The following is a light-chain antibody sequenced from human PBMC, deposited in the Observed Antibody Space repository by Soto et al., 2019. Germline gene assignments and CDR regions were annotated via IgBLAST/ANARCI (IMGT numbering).Light chain of an antibody. V-gene: IGKV3-20*01. J-gene: IGKJ2*01. CDR1: QYVGSSF. Sequence: EIVLTQSPGTLSLSPGERATLSCRASQYVGSSFLAWYQHKPGQAPRLLIYATPGRAPGIPDRFSASGSGTDFALTSNSLEPEDFAVYYCPQSGRTFGPGTKLEMK. CDR2: ATP. CDR3: PQSGRT.